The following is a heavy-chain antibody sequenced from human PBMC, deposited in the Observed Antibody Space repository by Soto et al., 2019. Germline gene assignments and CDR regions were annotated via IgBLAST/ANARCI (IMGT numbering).Heavy chain of an antibody. V-gene: IGHV4-4*07. CDR3: ARDQGVVVTADNWFDP. CDR2: IFSSGST. D-gene: IGHD2-21*02. J-gene: IGHJ5*02. CDR1: GGSITDYS. Sequence: SETLSLTCTVSGGSITDYSWVWIRQPAGKGLEWIGRIFSSGSTNYNPSLKGRITMSLYTSKNQFSLKLNSATATDTAVYFCARDQGVVVTADNWFDPWGQGILVTVSS.